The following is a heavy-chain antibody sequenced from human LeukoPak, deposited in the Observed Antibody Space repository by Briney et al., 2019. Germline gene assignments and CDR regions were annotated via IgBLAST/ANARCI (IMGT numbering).Heavy chain of an antibody. Sequence: ASVNVSFKASGYTFTSYGISWVRQAPGQGRGWMGWISAYNGNTNYAQKLQGRVTMTTDTSTSTAYMELRSLRSDDTAVYYCAREDDSSGYVGYWGQGTLVTVSS. CDR3: AREDDSSGYVGY. D-gene: IGHD3-22*01. J-gene: IGHJ4*02. CDR2: ISAYNGNT. V-gene: IGHV1-18*01. CDR1: GYTFTSYG.